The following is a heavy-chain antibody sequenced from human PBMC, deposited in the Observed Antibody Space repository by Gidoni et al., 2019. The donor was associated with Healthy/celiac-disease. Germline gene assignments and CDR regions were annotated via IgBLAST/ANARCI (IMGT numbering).Heavy chain of an antibody. V-gene: IGHV3-48*01. D-gene: IGHD3-22*01. Sequence: EVQLVESGGGLVQPGGSLSLSCAASGFTFSSYSMTWVRQAPGKGLEWVSYISSSSSTIYYADSVKGRFTIYRDNAKNSLYLQMNSLRAEDTAVYYCARDRAPTYYYDSSGYSPDAFDIWGQGTMVTVSS. CDR3: ARDRAPTYYYDSSGYSPDAFDI. CDR2: ISSSSSTI. J-gene: IGHJ3*02. CDR1: GFTFSSYS.